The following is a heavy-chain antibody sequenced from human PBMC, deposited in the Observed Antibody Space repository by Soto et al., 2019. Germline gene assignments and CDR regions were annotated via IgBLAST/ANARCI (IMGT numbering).Heavy chain of an antibody. J-gene: IGHJ4*02. D-gene: IGHD2-15*01. CDR3: ARDRCFDGSCYSASDF. CDR1: GFSFSTYD. CDR2: ISTTSFTI. V-gene: IGHV3-48*02. Sequence: GGSLRLSCVASGFSFSTYDMDWVRQAPGKAPEWIAHISTTSFTIYYADSVKGRFTISRDNVRNSLYLEMKSLRDEDTAVYYCARDRCFDGSCYSASDFWGQGIQATVSS.